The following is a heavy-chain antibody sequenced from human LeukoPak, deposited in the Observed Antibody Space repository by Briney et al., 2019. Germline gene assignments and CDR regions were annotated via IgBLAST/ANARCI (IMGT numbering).Heavy chain of an antibody. D-gene: IGHD2-2*01. CDR3: ATCSSTSCYANNYYYYMDV. CDR1: GGSISSYY. CDR2: IYYSGST. V-gene: IGHV4-59*01. Sequence: SETLSLTCTVSGGSISSYYWSWIRQPPGKGLEWIGYIYYSGSTNYNPSLKSRVTISVDASKNQFSLKLSSVTAADTAVYYCATCSSTSCYANNYYYYMDVWGKGTTVTVSS. J-gene: IGHJ6*03.